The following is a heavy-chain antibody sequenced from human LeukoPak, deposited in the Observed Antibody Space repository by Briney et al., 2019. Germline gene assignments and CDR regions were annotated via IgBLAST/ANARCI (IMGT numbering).Heavy chain of an antibody. Sequence: GGSLRLSCAASGFTFSSYAMHWVRQAPGKGLEWVAVISYDGSNKYYADSVKGRFTISRDNSKNTLYLQMNSLRAEDTAVYYCAGAFEYSSSWQFDYWGQGTLVTVSS. CDR2: ISYDGSNK. J-gene: IGHJ4*02. D-gene: IGHD6-6*01. CDR1: GFTFSSYA. V-gene: IGHV3-30*04. CDR3: AGAFEYSSSWQFDY.